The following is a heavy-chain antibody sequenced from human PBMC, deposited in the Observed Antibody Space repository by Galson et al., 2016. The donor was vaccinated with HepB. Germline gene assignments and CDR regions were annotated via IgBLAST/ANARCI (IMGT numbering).Heavy chain of an antibody. CDR3: AREIPSRVKSDY. CDR1: GFTFSSYS. J-gene: IGHJ4*02. Sequence: SLRLSCAASGFTFSSYSMNWVRQAPGKGLEWVSYIISSSSTIYYADSVKGRFTISRDNAKNSLYLQMNSLRDEDTAVYYCAREIPSRVKSDYWGQGTLVTVSA. V-gene: IGHV3-48*02. CDR2: IISSSSTI. D-gene: IGHD4-23*01.